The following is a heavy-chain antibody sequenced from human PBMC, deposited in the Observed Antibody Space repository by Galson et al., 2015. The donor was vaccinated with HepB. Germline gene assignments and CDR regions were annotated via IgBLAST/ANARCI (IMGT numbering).Heavy chain of an antibody. CDR2: ISSSGSTI. CDR3: ARGELGYCSSTSCFRHYGMDV. D-gene: IGHD2-2*01. V-gene: IGHV3-11*01. J-gene: IGHJ6*02. Sequence: SLRLSCAASGFTFSDYYMSWIRQAPGKGLEWVSYISSSGSTIYYADSVKGRFTISRDNAKNSLYLQMNSLRAEDTAVYYCARGELGYCSSTSCFRHYGMDVWGQGTTVTVSS. CDR1: GFTFSDYY.